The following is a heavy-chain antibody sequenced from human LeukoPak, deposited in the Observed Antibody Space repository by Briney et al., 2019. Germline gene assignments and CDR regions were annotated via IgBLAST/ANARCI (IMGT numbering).Heavy chain of an antibody. J-gene: IGHJ3*02. CDR1: GYSLTELS. CDR3: AAVKTYYYDTSGYYFPLNAFDI. D-gene: IGHD3-22*01. Sequence: ASGKVSCNVSGYSLTELSMHCVRHAPGKGLEWSEDFEPEDGETIYAQKFQGRVTMTEDTSTDTAYMELSSLRSEDTAVYYCAAVKTYYYDTSGYYFPLNAFDIWGQGTMVTVSS. V-gene: IGHV1-24*01. CDR2: FEPEDGET.